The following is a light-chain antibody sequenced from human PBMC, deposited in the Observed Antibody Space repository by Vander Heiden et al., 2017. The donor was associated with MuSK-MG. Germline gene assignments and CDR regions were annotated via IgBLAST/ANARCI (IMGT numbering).Light chain of an antibody. CDR3: QQYGSTPPYT. CDR1: QSVSSSY. CDR2: GAS. V-gene: IGKV3-20*01. J-gene: IGKJ2*01. Sequence: DIVLTQSPGTLSLSPGESATLSCRASQSVSSSYLAGYQQKPGQAPRLLIYGASSRATGIPDRFSGSGSGTDFTLTISRLEPEDFAVYYCQQYGSTPPYTFGQGTKLEIK.